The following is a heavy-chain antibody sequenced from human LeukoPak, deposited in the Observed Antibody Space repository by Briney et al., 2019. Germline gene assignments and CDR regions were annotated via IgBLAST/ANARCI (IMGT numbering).Heavy chain of an antibody. CDR1: GFTFSSYG. D-gene: IGHD4-17*01. CDR2: ISYDGSNK. Sequence: GGSLRLSCAASGFTFSSYGMHWVRRAPGKGLEWVAVISYDGSNKYYADSVKGRFTISRDNSKNTLYLQMNSLRAEDTAVYYCAKDLRTTVTDYYYYGMDVWGQGTTVTVSS. V-gene: IGHV3-30*18. CDR3: AKDLRTTVTDYYYYGMDV. J-gene: IGHJ6*02.